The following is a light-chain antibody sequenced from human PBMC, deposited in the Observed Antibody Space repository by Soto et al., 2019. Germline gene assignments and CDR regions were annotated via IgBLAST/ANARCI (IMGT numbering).Light chain of an antibody. J-gene: IGLJ2*01. CDR1: SSYIGSSY. V-gene: IGLV1-47*02. Sequence: QSVLTQPPSASGTPGQRVTISCSGSSSYIGSSYVYWFQQLPGTAPKVLIYSNNKRPSGVPDRFSASKSGTSASLAISGLRSEDEADYYCAAWDDSLSGHVVIGGGTKVTVL. CDR2: SNN. CDR3: AAWDDSLSGHVV.